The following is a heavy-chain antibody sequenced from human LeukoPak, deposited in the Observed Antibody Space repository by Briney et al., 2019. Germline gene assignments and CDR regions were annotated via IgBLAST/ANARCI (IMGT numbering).Heavy chain of an antibody. CDR1: GGSISSSSYY. V-gene: IGHV4-39*01. CDR2: IYYSGST. D-gene: IGHD6-13*01. CDR3: ASLNGAAVPRPPR. Sequence: SETLSLTCTASGGSISSSSYYWGWIRQPPGKGLEWIGSIYYSGSTYYNPSLKSRVTISVDTSKNQFSLKLSSVTAADTAVYYCASLNGAAVPRPPRWGQGTLVTVSS. J-gene: IGHJ4*02.